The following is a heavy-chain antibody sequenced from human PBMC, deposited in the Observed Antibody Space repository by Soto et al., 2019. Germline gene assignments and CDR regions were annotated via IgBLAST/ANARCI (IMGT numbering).Heavy chain of an antibody. CDR2: ISPNNDNA. D-gene: IGHD2-15*01. CDR3: AGERDASPYNWFDP. CDR1: GYSYMRYG. Sequence: ASVKVSCKASGYSYMRYGISWVRQAPGQGLEWLAWISPNNDNAHYAQNLQGRVTVTTDTSTSTAYMELSSLRSDDTAVYYCAGERDASPYNWFDPWGQGTLVTVSS. V-gene: IGHV1-18*01. J-gene: IGHJ5*02.